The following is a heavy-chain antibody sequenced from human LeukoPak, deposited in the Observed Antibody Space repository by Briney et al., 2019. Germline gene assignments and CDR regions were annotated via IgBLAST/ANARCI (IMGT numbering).Heavy chain of an antibody. V-gene: IGHV4-4*07. CDR1: GGSISSYY. CDR2: IYTSGST. J-gene: IGHJ4*02. Sequence: SVTLSLTCTVSGGSISSYYWSWIRQPAGKGLEWIGRIYTSGSTNYNPSLESRVTMSVDTSKNQFSLKLSSVTAADTAVYYCARGDAIMSSSSPGFDYWGQGTLVTVSS. D-gene: IGHD6-6*01. CDR3: ARGDAIMSSSSPGFDY.